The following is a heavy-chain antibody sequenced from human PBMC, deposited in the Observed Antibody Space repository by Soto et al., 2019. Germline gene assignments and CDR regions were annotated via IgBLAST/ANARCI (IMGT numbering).Heavy chain of an antibody. D-gene: IGHD5-12*01. CDR2: IYYSGST. CDR1: GGSISSYY. CDR3: ARGGEYSGYDSFDY. Sequence: SETLSLTCTVSGGSISSYYWSWIRQPPGKGLEWIGYIYYSGSTNYNPSLKSRVTISVDTSKNQFSLKLSSVTAADTAVYYCARGGEYSGYDSFDYWGQGTLVTVSS. J-gene: IGHJ4*02. V-gene: IGHV4-59*01.